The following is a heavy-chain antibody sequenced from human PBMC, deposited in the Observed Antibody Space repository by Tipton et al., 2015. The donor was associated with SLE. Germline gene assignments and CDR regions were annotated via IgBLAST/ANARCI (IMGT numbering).Heavy chain of an antibody. CDR2: IKKDGSEK. V-gene: IGHV3-7*05. D-gene: IGHD4-17*01. CDR3: ARVFDYGDPGYVMDV. J-gene: IGHJ6*02. Sequence: SLRLSCVVSGFTFSRYSMSWVRQAPGKGLEWVAYIKKDGSEKNYVDSVKGRFTISRDNAKDSLHLQVNSLRAEDTAVYYCARVFDYGDPGYVMDVWGQGTTVTVSS. CDR1: GFTFSRYS.